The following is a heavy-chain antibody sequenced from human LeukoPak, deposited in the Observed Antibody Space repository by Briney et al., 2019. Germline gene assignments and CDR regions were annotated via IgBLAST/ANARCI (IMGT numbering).Heavy chain of an antibody. V-gene: IGHV3-30*02. D-gene: IGHD5-12*01. Sequence: PGGSLRLSCAASGFAFSTYGMHWVRQAPGKGLEWVAFIRLDGSNTKYADSVKGRFTISRDNSKNTLYLQMNSLRAEDTAVYYCAKDRPTWPIDYWGQGTLVTVSS. J-gene: IGHJ4*02. CDR2: IRLDGSNT. CDR3: AKDRPTWPIDY. CDR1: GFAFSTYG.